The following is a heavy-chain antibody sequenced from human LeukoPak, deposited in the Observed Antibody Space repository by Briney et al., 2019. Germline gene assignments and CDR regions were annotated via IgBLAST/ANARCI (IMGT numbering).Heavy chain of an antibody. V-gene: IGHV4-31*02. CDR3: ARDNGDYVDY. CDR2: IYYSGST. D-gene: IGHD4-17*01. CDR1: GGSISSGGYY. J-gene: IGHJ4*02. Sequence: SQTLSLTCTVSGGSISSGGYYWSWIRQHPRKGLEWIGYIYYSGSTYYNPSLKSRVTISVDTSKNQFSLKLSSVTAADTAVYYCARDNGDYVDYWGQGTLVTVSS.